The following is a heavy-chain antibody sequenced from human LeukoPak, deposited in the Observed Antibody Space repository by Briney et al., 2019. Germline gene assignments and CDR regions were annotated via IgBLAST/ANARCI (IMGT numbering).Heavy chain of an antibody. V-gene: IGHV3-21*01. CDR2: ISSSSTYI. D-gene: IGHD4-17*01. CDR3: AREMYGDYGFDY. J-gene: IGHJ4*02. Sequence: GGTLRLSCAASGFTFSRYNMNWVRQAPGKGLEWVSSISSSSTYIYYADSVQGRSTISRDNAKNSLSLQMNSLRAEDTAVYFCAREMYGDYGFDYWGQGTLVTVS. CDR1: GFTFSRYN.